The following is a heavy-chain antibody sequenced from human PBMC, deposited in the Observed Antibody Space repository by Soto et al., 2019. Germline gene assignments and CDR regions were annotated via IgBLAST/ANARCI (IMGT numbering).Heavy chain of an antibody. Sequence: EVQLVESGGGLVQPGGSLRLSCAASGFTFNNYYMVWVRQAPGRGLEWVANINQDGSAKYYVDSVKGRFTISRDNAKISLYLQINSLRADDTATYYVGRGFGGTHWGQGSLVTVSS. CDR1: GFTFNNYY. V-gene: IGHV3-7*05. CDR3: GRGFGGTH. D-gene: IGHD2-15*01. CDR2: INQDGSAK. J-gene: IGHJ4*02.